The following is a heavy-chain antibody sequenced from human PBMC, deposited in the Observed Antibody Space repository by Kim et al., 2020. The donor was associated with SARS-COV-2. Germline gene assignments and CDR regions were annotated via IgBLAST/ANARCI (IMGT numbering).Heavy chain of an antibody. V-gene: IGHV3-73*01. Sequence: GGSLRLSCAASGFTFSGSAMHWVRQASGKGLEWVGRIRSKANSYATAYGASVKGRFTISRDDSKNTAYLQMNSLKTEDTAVYYCSRVPCYSRSWWDALDIWGQGTKVTVSS. D-gene: IGHD6-13*01. CDR1: GFTFSGSA. CDR2: IRSKANSYAT. CDR3: SRVPCYSRSWWDALDI. J-gene: IGHJ3*02.